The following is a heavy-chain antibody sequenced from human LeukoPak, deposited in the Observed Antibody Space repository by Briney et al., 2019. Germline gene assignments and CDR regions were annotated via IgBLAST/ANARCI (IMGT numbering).Heavy chain of an antibody. J-gene: IGHJ4*02. CDR2: IRGSGGYT. D-gene: IGHD3-22*01. V-gene: IGHV3-23*01. Sequence: HPGGPLRLSCAASGFTFSSYGMSWVRQAPGKGLEWVSAIRGSGGYTYYADSVKGRFTISRDNSKNTLYLQMNSLRAEDTAVYYCIASRYYYDSSGYYYFDYWGQGTLVTVSS. CDR3: IASRYYYDSSGYYYFDY. CDR1: GFTFSSYG.